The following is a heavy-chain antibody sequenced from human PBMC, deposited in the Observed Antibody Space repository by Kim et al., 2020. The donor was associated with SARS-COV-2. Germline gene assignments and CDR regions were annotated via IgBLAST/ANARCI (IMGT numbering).Heavy chain of an antibody. Sequence: GGSLRLSCAASGFTFSSYSMNWVRQAPGKGLEWVSSISSSSSYIYYADSVKGRFTISRDNAKNSLYLQMNSLRAEDTAVYYCARDPQTYYYDSSGSKGGYWGQGTLVTVSS. D-gene: IGHD3-22*01. CDR1: GFTFSSYS. V-gene: IGHV3-21*01. J-gene: IGHJ4*02. CDR2: ISSSSSYI. CDR3: ARDPQTYYYDSSGSKGGY.